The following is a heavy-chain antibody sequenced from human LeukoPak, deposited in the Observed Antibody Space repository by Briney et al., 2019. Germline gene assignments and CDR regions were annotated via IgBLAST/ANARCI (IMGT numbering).Heavy chain of an antibody. CDR2: IYYSGST. CDR1: GGSISSSSYY. J-gene: IGHJ5*02. V-gene: IGHV4-61*05. CDR3: AKKYNTGLDP. Sequence: SETLSLTCTVSGGSISSSSYYWGWIRQPPGKGLEWIGYIYYSGSTNYNPSLKSRVTISVDTSKNQFSLKLSSVTAADTAVYYCAKKYNTGLDPWGQGTLVTVSS. D-gene: IGHD1-14*01.